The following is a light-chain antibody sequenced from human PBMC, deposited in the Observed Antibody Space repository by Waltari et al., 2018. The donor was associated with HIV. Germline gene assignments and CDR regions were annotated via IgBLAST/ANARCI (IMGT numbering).Light chain of an antibody. Sequence: QSVLTQPPSVSGAPGQRVTIPCTGSSPTIGAGYDVHWYQQLPGPAPKLLIYGNSNRPSGVPDRFSGSKSGTSASLAITGLQAEDEADYYCQSYDSSLRGSVFGGGTKLTVL. CDR2: GNS. CDR3: QSYDSSLRGSV. V-gene: IGLV1-40*01. CDR1: SPTIGAGYD. J-gene: IGLJ2*01.